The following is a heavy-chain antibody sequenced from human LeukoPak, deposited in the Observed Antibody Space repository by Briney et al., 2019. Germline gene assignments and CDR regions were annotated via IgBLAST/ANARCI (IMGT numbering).Heavy chain of an antibody. CDR2: IYHSGST. V-gene: IGHV4-30-4*01. Sequence: SETLSLTCIVSGGSIISSSYYWGWIRQPPGKGLEWIGYIYHSGSTHFNPSLKSRVTISVDTSKNQFSLKLSSVTAADTAVYFCARGPDSSGYYYFDYWGQGTLVTVSS. CDR1: GGSIISSSYY. J-gene: IGHJ4*02. D-gene: IGHD3-22*01. CDR3: ARGPDSSGYYYFDY.